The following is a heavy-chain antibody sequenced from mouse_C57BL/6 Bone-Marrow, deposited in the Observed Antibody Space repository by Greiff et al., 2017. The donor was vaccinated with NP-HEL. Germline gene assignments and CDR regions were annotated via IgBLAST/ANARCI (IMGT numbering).Heavy chain of an antibody. Sequence: QVQLKQPGTELVKPGASVKLSCKASGYTFTSYWMHWVKQRPGQGLEWIGNINPSNGGTNYNEKFKSKATLTVDKSSSTAYMQLSSLTSEDSAVYYCANLIYDGYYLDYWGQGTTLTVSS. CDR3: ANLIYDGYYLDY. J-gene: IGHJ2*01. D-gene: IGHD2-3*01. V-gene: IGHV1-53*01. CDR1: GYTFTSYW. CDR2: INPSNGGT.